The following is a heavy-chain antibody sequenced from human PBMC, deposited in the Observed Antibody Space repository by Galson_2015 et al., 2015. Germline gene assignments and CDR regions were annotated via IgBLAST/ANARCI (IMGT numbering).Heavy chain of an antibody. CDR1: GYSISSGYY. CDR2: IYHSGST. Sequence: TCAVSGYSISSGYYWGWIRQPPGKGLEWIGSIYHSGSTYYNPSLKSRVTISVDTSKNQFSLKLSSVTAADTAVYYCVRLTSGRFGELLWERWFDPWGQGTLVTVSS. D-gene: IGHD3-10*01. J-gene: IGHJ5*02. V-gene: IGHV4-38-2*01. CDR3: VRLTSGRFGELLWERWFDP.